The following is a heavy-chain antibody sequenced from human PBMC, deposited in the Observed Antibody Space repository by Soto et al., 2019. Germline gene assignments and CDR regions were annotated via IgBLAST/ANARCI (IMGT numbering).Heavy chain of an antibody. D-gene: IGHD3-22*01. CDR1: GGSISSYY. CDR2: IYYSGST. V-gene: IGHV4-59*01. Sequence: SETLSLTCTVSGGSISSYYWSWIRQPPGKGLEWIGYIYYSGSTNYNPSLKSRVTISVDTSKNQFSLKLSSVTAADTAVYYCAREGGLMYDRLLRAFDIWGQGTMVTVSS. CDR3: AREGGLMYDRLLRAFDI. J-gene: IGHJ3*02.